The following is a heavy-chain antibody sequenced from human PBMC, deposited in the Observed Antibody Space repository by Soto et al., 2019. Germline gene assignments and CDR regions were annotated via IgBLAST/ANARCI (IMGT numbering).Heavy chain of an antibody. D-gene: IGHD3-22*01. V-gene: IGHV1-18*01. J-gene: IGHJ4*02. CDR3: ARVDYYDSSGYYGY. CDR2: ISGYNGNT. Sequence: QVHLVQSGTEVKKPGSSVKVSCKASGGTFSSSGFSWVRQAPGQGLEWMGWISGYNGNTDYAQNLQDRVTLTTDASTSSVYMELRSLRSDDTAVYYCARVDYYDSSGYYGYWGQGTLITVSS. CDR1: GGTFSSSG.